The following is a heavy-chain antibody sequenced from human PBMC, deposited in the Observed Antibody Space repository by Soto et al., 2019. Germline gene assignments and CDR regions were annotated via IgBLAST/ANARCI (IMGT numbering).Heavy chain of an antibody. J-gene: IGHJ3*02. CDR2: LYPGDSDT. CDR1: GYSFTSYW. V-gene: IGHV5-51*01. Sequence: PGESLKISCKGSGYSFTSYWIGWVRQMPGKGLEWMGILYPGDSDTRYSPSFQGQVTISADKSISTAYLQWSSLKAPDTAMYYCTRRCSGGSCSGAFDIWGQGTMVTVSS. CDR3: TRRCSGGSCSGAFDI. D-gene: IGHD2-15*01.